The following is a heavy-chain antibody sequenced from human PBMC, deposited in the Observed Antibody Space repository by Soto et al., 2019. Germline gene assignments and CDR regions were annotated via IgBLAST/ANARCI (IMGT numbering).Heavy chain of an antibody. CDR3: ARNYYGSGSYAPWFDP. CDR1: GFTFSTYN. Sequence: SLRLSCAASGFTFSTYNMNWVRQAPGKGLEWVSYISDSSSTIHYADSVKGRFTISRDNAKNTVYLQMDRLRAEDTAVYYCARNYYGSGSYAPWFDPWGQGTLVTVSS. V-gene: IGHV3-48*01. J-gene: IGHJ5*02. D-gene: IGHD3-10*01. CDR2: ISDSSSTI.